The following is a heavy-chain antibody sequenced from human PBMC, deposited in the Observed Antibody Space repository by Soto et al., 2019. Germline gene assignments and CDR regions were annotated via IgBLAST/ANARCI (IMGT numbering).Heavy chain of an antibody. Sequence: ASVKVSCKVSGYTLTELSMHWVRQAPGKGLEWTGGFDPEDGETIYAQKFQGRVTMTEDTSTDTAYMELSSLRSEDTAVYYCATDNGSPPIDGAFDIWGQGTMVTVSS. CDR2: FDPEDGET. J-gene: IGHJ3*02. CDR1: GYTLTELS. V-gene: IGHV1-24*01. D-gene: IGHD1-26*01. CDR3: ATDNGSPPIDGAFDI.